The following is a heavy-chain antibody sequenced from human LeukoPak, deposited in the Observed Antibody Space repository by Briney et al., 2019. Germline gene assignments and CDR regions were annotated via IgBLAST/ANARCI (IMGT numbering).Heavy chain of an antibody. J-gene: IGHJ3*02. Sequence: SSETLSLTCTVSGGSISSSTYYWSWIRQPPGKGLEWIGYIYYSGSTNYNPSLKSRVTISVDTSKNQFSLRLTSVTAADTAVYYCARVSISGYDSRGAFDIWGQGTMVTVSS. CDR1: GGSISSSTYY. CDR3: ARVSISGYDSRGAFDI. V-gene: IGHV4-61*01. D-gene: IGHD3-22*01. CDR2: IYYSGST.